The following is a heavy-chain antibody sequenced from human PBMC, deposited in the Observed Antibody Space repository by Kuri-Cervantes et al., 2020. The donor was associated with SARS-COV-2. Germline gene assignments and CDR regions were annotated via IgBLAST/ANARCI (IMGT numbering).Heavy chain of an antibody. CDR1: GFTFSSYS. Sequence: GGSLRLSCAASGFTFSSYSMNWVRQAPGKGLEWVSYICSSSSTIYYADSVKGRFTISRDNSQNTVYLHMKSLRSKDTAMYYWAKDRFGVQDFWGQGTLVTVSS. D-gene: IGHD2-8*01. J-gene: IGHJ4*02. CDR2: ICSSSSTI. V-gene: IGHV3-48*01. CDR3: AKDRFGVQDF.